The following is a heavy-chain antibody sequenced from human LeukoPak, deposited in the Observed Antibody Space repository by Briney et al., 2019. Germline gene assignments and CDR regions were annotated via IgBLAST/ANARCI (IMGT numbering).Heavy chain of an antibody. V-gene: IGHV4-34*01. CDR2: INHSGST. CDR3: ARGVGNYAH. J-gene: IGHJ4*02. CDR1: GGSFSGYY. D-gene: IGHD4-11*01. Sequence: PSETLSFTCAVYGGSFSGYYWSWIRQPPGKGLEWIGEINHSGSTNYNPSLKSRVTISVDTSKNQFSLKLSSVTAADTAVYYCARGVGNYAHWGQGTLVTVSS.